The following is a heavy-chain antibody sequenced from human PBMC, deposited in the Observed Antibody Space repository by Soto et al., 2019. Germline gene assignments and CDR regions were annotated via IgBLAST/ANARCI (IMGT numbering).Heavy chain of an antibody. Sequence: PGGSLRLSCAASGFTFSSYAMSWVRQAPGKGLEWVSAISGSGGSTYYADSVKGRFTISRDNSKNTLYLQMKSLRAEDTAVYYCAKDPRRVVPAAHVGYWGQGTMVTVCS. D-gene: IGHD2-2*01. CDR1: GFTFSSYA. CDR2: ISGSGGST. CDR3: AKDPRRVVPAAHVGY. V-gene: IGHV3-23*01. J-gene: IGHJ4*02.